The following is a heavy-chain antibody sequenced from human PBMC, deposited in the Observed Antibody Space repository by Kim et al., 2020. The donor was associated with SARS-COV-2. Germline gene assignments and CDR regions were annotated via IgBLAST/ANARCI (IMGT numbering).Heavy chain of an antibody. J-gene: IGHJ5*01. D-gene: IGHD3-10*01. V-gene: IGHV3-30-3*01. CDR1: GVSFDSSA. Sequence: GGSLRLSCAASGVSFDSSAMNWVRQAPGKGLEWVAVISFDGRNKAYADSAEGRFTISRDNSKSTLHLQMNSLRVEDTAVYYCAGGNYYESVSLSDS. CDR3: AGGNYYESVSLSDS. CDR2: ISFDGRNK.